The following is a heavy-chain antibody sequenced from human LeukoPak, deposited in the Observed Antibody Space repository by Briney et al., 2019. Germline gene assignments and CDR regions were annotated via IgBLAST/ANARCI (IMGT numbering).Heavy chain of an antibody. J-gene: IGHJ4*02. CDR1: GYTFTGYY. V-gene: IGHV1-2*02. Sequence: GASVKLSCKASGYTFTGYYMHWVRQAPGQGLGWMGWINPNSGSTNYAQKFQGRVTMTRDTTISTAYMELSRLRPDDTAVYYCARILDYDCWTAFDYWGQGTLVTVSS. D-gene: IGHD3-3*01. CDR2: INPNSGST. CDR3: ARILDYDCWTAFDY.